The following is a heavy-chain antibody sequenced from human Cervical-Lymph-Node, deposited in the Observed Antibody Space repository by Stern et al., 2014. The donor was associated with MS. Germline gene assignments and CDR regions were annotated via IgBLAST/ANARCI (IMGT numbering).Heavy chain of an antibody. Sequence: DQLVESGGGVVQPGRSLRLSCAASGFTFSSYGMHWVRQAPGKGLEWVAVISYDGSHQYYADSVNGRFTISRDNSKNTLYLQLHSQRAEDTAVYYCAKDLGGSYYHYYYGMDVWGQGTTVTVSS. CDR3: AKDLGGSYYHYYYGMDV. V-gene: IGHV3-30*18. J-gene: IGHJ6*02. CDR1: GFTFSSYG. D-gene: IGHD1-26*01. CDR2: ISYDGSHQ.